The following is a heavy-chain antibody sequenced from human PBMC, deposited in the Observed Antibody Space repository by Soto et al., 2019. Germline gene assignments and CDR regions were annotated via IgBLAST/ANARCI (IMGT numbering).Heavy chain of an antibody. V-gene: IGHV5-51*01. CDR3: ARSLSLLITKTFNGGGMDV. D-gene: IGHD3-22*01. CDR1: GYSFTSYW. J-gene: IGHJ6*02. CDR2: IYPGDSDT. Sequence: LGESLKISCKGSGYSFTSYWIGWVRQMPGKGLEWMGIIYPGDSDTRYSPSFQGQVTISADKSISTAYLQWSSLKASDTAMYYCARSLSLLITKTFNGGGMDVWGQGTTVTVSS.